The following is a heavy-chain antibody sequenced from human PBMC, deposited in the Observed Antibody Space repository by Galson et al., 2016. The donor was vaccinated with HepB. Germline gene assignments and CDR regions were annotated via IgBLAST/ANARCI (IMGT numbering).Heavy chain of an antibody. CDR2: ITGSGGST. CDR3: AKGSSSILDYYYGMDV. J-gene: IGHJ6*02. Sequence: SLRLSCAASGFTFSSYAMSWASYAMSWVRQAPGKGLEWVSSITGSGGSTFYAGSVKGRFTISRDNSKNTLYLQMNSLRAEDTAVYFCAKGSSSILDYYYGMDVWGQGTTVTVSS. CDR1: GFTFSSYAMSWASYA. V-gene: IGHV3-23*01. D-gene: IGHD2/OR15-2a*01.